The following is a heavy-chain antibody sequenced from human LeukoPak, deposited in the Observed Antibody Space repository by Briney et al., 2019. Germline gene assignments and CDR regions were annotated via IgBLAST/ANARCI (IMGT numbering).Heavy chain of an antibody. Sequence: GSSVKVSCKASGGTFSSYAISWVRQAPGQGLEWMGGIIPIFGTANYAQKFQGRVTITTDESTSTAYMELSSLRSEDTAVYYCAIGAGRDSYDAFDIWGQGTMVTVSS. D-gene: IGHD5-24*01. CDR3: AIGAGRDSYDAFDI. CDR2: IIPIFGTA. CDR1: GGTFSSYA. J-gene: IGHJ3*02. V-gene: IGHV1-69*05.